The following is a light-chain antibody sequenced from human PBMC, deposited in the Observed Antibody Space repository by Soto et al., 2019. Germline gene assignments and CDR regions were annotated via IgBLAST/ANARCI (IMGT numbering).Light chain of an antibody. J-gene: IGLJ3*02. V-gene: IGLV2-11*01. CDR3: CSYTDTYTWV. CDR2: DVT. Sequence: QSALTQPRSVSGSPGQSVTISCTGTSSDVGAYDYVSWHQQHPGKGPKLMIYDVTKRPSGVPDRFSASKSGNTASLTISGLQGEDEADYYCCSYTDTYTWVFGGGTKVTVL. CDR1: SSDVGAYDY.